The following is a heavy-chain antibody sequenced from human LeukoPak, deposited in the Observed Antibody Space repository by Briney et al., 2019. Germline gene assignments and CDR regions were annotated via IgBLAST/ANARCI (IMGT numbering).Heavy chain of an antibody. CDR3: ARRGITYSSSFFAF. Sequence: SGTLSLTCTVSGGSIGSSNYYWGWIRQPPGKGLEWIGHIFYSGNTYYNPSLKSRVTISVDTSKNQFSLHLSSVTAADTATYYCARRGITYSSSFFAFWGQGTLVTVSS. V-gene: IGHV4-39*01. D-gene: IGHD1-26*01. CDR2: IFYSGNT. CDR1: GGSIGSSNYY. J-gene: IGHJ4*02.